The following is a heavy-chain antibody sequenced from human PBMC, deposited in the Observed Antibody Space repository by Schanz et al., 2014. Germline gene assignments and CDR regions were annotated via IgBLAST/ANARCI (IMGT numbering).Heavy chain of an antibody. D-gene: IGHD5-12*01. V-gene: IGHV3-30-3*01. J-gene: IGHJ4*02. Sequence: QVQLVESGGGVVQPGRSLRLSCAASGFTFSSYAMHWVRQAPGKGLEWVAVISYDGRNKYYADSVKGRFTISRDNSRNTLYLQMNSLRAEDTSVYFCASPSGYSDYGTYFDSWGQGTLVTVSS. CDR3: ASPSGYSDYGTYFDS. CDR1: GFTFSSYA. CDR2: ISYDGRNK.